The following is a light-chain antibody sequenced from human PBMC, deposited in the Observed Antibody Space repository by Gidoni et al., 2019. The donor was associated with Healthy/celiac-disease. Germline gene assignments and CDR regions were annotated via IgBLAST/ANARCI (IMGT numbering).Light chain of an antibody. V-gene: IGKV1-39*01. J-gene: IGKJ2*01. CDR3: QQSYSGYT. CDR1: QSISSY. CDR2: ASS. Sequence: DIQMTQSPSSLSASVGDRVTITCRASQSISSYLNWYQQKPGKAPKLLIYASSSLQRGVPSRFSGSGSGTDFTLTISSLHPEDFATYYCQQSYSGYTFGQGTKLEIK.